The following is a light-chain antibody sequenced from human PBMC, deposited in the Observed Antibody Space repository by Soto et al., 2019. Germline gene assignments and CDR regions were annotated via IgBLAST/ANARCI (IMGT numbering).Light chain of an antibody. J-gene: IGKJ5*01. CDR2: DAS. Sequence: EIVSTQSPATQPLSPWARATLSCRASQSVSSYLAWYQQKTGQAPRLLIYDASNRATGIPARFSGSGSGTDFTLNISSLEPEDFAGYYCQQRSNWPPPITFGQGTRLETK. V-gene: IGKV3-11*01. CDR1: QSVSSY. CDR3: QQRSNWPPPIT.